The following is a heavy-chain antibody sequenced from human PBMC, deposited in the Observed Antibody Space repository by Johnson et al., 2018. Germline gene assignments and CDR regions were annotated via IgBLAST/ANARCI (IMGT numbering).Heavy chain of an antibody. V-gene: IGHV5-51*01. CDR1: GYSFSDYW. CDR2: IYAGDSDT. CDR3: ARPMGSCSGGICYLVY. Sequence: VQLVQSGAEVKKPGESLWISCQGSGYSFSDYWIGWVRQMPGKGLEWMGIIYAGDSDTIYNPSFEGQVTISVDKFVSTAYLQWNGLQASDSAMYYCARPMGSCSGGICYLVYWGQGTLVTVSS. D-gene: IGHD2-15*01. J-gene: IGHJ4*02.